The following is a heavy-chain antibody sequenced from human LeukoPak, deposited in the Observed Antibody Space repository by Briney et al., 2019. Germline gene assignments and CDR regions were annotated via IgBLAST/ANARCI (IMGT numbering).Heavy chain of an antibody. CDR3: ARDGLPVALDK. J-gene: IGHJ4*02. CDR2: INWNSGSI. V-gene: IGHV3-9*01. CDR1: GFTFDDYA. D-gene: IGHD2-2*01. Sequence: TGGSLRLSCAASGFTFDDYAMHWVRQAPGKGLEWVSGINWNSGSIGYADSVKGRFTISRDKVKNSLYLQMNSLRGDDTAVYYCARDGLPVALDKWGQGTLVTVSS.